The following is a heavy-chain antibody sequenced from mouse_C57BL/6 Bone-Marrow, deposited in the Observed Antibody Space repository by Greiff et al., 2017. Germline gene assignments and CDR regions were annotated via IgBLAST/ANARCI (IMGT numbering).Heavy chain of an antibody. CDR3: ARPHTPYYYGSISWYFDV. D-gene: IGHD1-1*01. Sequence: QVQLQQSGPELVKPGASVKLSCKASGYTFTSYDINWVKQRPGQGLEWIGWIYPRDGSTKYTEKFKGKATLTVDTSSSTAYMELHSLTSEDSAVYFCARPHTPYYYGSISWYFDVWGTGTTVTGSS. V-gene: IGHV1-85*01. J-gene: IGHJ1*03. CDR1: GYTFTSYD. CDR2: IYPRDGST.